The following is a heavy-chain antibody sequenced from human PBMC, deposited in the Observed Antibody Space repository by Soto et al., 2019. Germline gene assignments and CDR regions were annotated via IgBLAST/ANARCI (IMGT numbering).Heavy chain of an antibody. CDR3: ARSQGSSTSLEIYYYYYYGMDV. V-gene: IGHV3-30*04. CDR2: ISFDGSNK. Sequence: QMQLVESGGGAVQPGRSLRLSCAASGFTFSYYPMHWVRQAPGKGLEWVAVISFDGSNKYYADSVKGRFTISRDNSKNTLYLQMNSLRGEDTAVYYCARSQGSSTSLEIYYYYYYGMDVWGQGTTVTVSS. J-gene: IGHJ6*02. D-gene: IGHD2-2*01. CDR1: GFTFSYYP.